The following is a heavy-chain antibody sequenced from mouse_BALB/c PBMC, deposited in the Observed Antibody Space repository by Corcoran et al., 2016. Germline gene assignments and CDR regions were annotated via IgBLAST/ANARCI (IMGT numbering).Heavy chain of an antibody. V-gene: IGHV9-3-1*01. D-gene: IGHD2-10*02. CDR1: GYTFTNYG. Sequence: QIQLVQSGPELKKPGETVKISCKASGYTFTNYGMNWVKQAPGKGLKWMGWINTYTGEPTYADDFKGRFAFSLETSASTAYLQINNLKNEDTATDFCARWYGNYVNYFDYWGQGTTLTVSS. J-gene: IGHJ2*01. CDR3: ARWYGNYVNYFDY. CDR2: INTYTGEP.